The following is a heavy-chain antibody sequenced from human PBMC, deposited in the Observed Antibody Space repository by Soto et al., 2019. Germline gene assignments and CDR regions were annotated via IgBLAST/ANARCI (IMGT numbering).Heavy chain of an antibody. CDR1: GFTFSSYA. CDR2: ISGSGGST. Sequence: GGSLRLSCAASGFTFSSYAMSWVRQAPGKGLEWVSAISGSGGSTYYADSVKGRFTISRDNSKNTLYLQMNSLRAEDTAVYYCAKVPAVGEWFGQLIAFDYWGQGTLVTVSS. V-gene: IGHV3-23*01. J-gene: IGHJ4*02. D-gene: IGHD3-10*01. CDR3: AKVPAVGEWFGQLIAFDY.